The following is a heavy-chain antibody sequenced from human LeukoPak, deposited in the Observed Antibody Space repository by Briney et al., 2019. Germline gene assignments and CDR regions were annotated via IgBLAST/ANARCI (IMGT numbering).Heavy chain of an antibody. V-gene: IGHV3-21*01. CDR3: ARATSETPAPFDY. CDR1: GFTFSSYS. CDR2: ISSSSSYI. Sequence: GGSLRLSCAASGFTFSSYSMNWVRQAPGKGLEWVSSISSSSSYIYYADSVKGRFTISRDNAKNSLYLQMDSLRVEDTAVYYCARATSETPAPFDYWGQGTLITVSS. D-gene: IGHD1-1*01. J-gene: IGHJ4*02.